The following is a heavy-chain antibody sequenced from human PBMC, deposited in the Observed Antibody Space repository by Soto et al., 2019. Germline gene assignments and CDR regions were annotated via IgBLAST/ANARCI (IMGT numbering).Heavy chain of an antibody. V-gene: IGHV4-59*01. Sequence: PSETLSLTCTVSGGSLSSYYWSWIRQPPGKGLEWIGYIYYSGSTNYNPSLKSRVTISVDTSKNQFSLKLSSVTAADTAVYYCARDHPFYHYGMDVWGQGTTVTVSS. CDR1: GGSLSSYY. CDR2: IYYSGST. J-gene: IGHJ6*02. CDR3: ARDHPFYHYGMDV.